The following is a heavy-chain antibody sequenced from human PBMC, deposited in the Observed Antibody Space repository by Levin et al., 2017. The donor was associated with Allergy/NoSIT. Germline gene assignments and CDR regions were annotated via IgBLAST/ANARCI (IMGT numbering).Heavy chain of an antibody. J-gene: IGHJ4*02. CDR3: AAEDDSSSSDFDF. D-gene: IGHD6-6*01. CDR2: INPKSGDT. CDR1: GYTFTAYY. Sequence: LVASVKVSCKASGYTFTAYYLHWVRQAPGQGLEWVGWINPKSGDTKSAQKFKGRVTMTRDTSISTAYMELSRLTSDDTAVFYCAAEDDSSSSDFDFWGQGTLVSVSS. V-gene: IGHV1-2*03.